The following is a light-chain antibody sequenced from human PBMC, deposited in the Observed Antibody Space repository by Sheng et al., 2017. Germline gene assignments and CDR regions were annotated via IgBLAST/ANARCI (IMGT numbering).Light chain of an antibody. CDR2: ASS. CDR1: QSISTY. J-gene: IGKJ3*01. Sequence: DIQMTQSPSSLSAAVGDRVTITCRASQSISTYLNWYQQKPGKAPNLLIFASSSLQSGAPLRFSGSGSGTDFTLTISSLQPEDFATYYCQQSYSTPFTFGPWDQSGYQT. V-gene: IGKV1-39*01. CDR3: QQSYSTPFT.